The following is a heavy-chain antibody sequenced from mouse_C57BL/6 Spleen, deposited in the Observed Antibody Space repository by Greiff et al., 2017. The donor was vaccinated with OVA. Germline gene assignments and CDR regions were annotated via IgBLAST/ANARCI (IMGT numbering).Heavy chain of an antibody. CDR2: ISSGSSTI. J-gene: IGHJ3*01. CDR3: ARDYGSSYWFAY. D-gene: IGHD1-1*01. CDR1: GFTFSDYG. V-gene: IGHV5-17*01. Sequence: LVESGGGLVKPGGSLKLSCAASGFTFSDYGMHWVRQAPEKGLEWVAYISSGSSTIYYADTVKGRFTISRDNAKNTLFLQMTSLRSEDTAMYYCARDYGSSYWFAYWGQGTLVTVSA.